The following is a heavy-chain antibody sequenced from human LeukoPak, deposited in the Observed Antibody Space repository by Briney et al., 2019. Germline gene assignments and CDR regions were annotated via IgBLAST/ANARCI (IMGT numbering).Heavy chain of an antibody. D-gene: IGHD4-23*01. J-gene: IGHJ6*02. V-gene: IGHV5-51*01. Sequence: GESLKISCKGSGYSFTSYWIGWVRQMPGKGLEWMGIIYPGDSDTRYSPSFQGQVTISADKSISTAYLQWSSLKASDTAMYYCARQGRGTGYGGNYYYGMDVWGQGTTVTVSS. CDR2: IYPGDSDT. CDR1: GYSFTSYW. CDR3: ARQGRGTGYGGNYYYGMDV.